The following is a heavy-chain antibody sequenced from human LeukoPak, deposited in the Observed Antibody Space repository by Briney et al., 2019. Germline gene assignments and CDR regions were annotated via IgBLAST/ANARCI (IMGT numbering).Heavy chain of an antibody. CDR2: INPNSGGT. CDR1: GYTLTGYY. J-gene: IGHJ4*02. V-gene: IGHV1-2*02. CDR3: ARVPLHYYGSGSYHFDY. Sequence: ASVKVSCKASGYTLTGYYMHWVRQAPGQGLEWMGWINPNSGGTNYAQKFQGRVTMTRDTSISTAYMELSRLRSDDTAVYYCARVPLHYYGSGSYHFDYWGQGTLVTVSS. D-gene: IGHD3-10*01.